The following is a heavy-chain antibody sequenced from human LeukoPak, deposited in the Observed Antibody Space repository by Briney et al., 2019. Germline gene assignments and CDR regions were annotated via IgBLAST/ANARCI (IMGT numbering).Heavy chain of an antibody. CDR1: GGSISSSSYY. CDR2: IYYSGST. D-gene: IGHD3-16*01. Sequence: SETLSLTCTVSGGSISSSSYYWGWIRQPPGKGLEWIGSIYYSGSTYYNPSLKSRVTISVDTSKNQFSLKLSSVTAADTAVYYCARITFGGVTPGGFDYWGQGTLVTVSS. V-gene: IGHV4-39*01. J-gene: IGHJ4*02. CDR3: ARITFGGVTPGGFDY.